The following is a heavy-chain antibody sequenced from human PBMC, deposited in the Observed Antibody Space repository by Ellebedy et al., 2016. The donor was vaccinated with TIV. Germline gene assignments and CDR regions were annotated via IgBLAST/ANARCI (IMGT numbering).Heavy chain of an antibody. V-gene: IGHV3-43D*03. J-gene: IGHJ4*02. CDR2: ISWDGGKT. CDR1: GFTFDDFA. D-gene: IGHD4-17*01. CDR3: VKGTRKSVTTSLDY. Sequence: GESLKISCAASGFTFDDFAMHWVRQAPGKGLEWVYLISWDGGKTNYADSARGRFTISRDNGKDSLYLQMNSLRPEDNAFYYCVKGTRKSVTTSLDYWGQGTLVTVSS.